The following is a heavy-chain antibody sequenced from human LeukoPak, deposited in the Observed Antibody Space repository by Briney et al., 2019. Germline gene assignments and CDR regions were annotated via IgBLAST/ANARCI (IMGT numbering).Heavy chain of an antibody. CDR3: ARDYWFDP. J-gene: IGHJ5*02. Sequence: PGGSLRLSCAASGFTFSSYGVNWVRQAPGKGLEWISYISSAGTTKIYADSVKGRFTISRDNAKNSLYLQMNSLRAEDTAVYYCARDYWFDPWGHGTLVTVSS. CDR1: GFTFSSYG. V-gene: IGHV3-48*03. CDR2: ISSAGTTK.